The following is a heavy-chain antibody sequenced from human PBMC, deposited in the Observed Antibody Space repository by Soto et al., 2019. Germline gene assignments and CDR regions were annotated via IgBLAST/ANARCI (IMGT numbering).Heavy chain of an antibody. V-gene: IGHV5-51*03. Sequence: PGESLKISCKGSGYSFTSYWIGWVRQMPGKGLEWMGIIYPGDSDTRYSPSFQGQVTISADKSISTAYLQWSSLKASDTAMYYCARSGDYHFWGGEFSSNWFDTWGQGTLVTVSS. J-gene: IGHJ5*02. CDR1: GYSFTSYW. CDR3: ARSGDYHFWGGEFSSNWFDT. CDR2: IYPGDSDT. D-gene: IGHD3-3*01.